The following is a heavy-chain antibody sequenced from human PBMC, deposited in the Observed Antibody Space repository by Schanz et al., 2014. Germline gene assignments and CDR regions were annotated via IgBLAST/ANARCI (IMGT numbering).Heavy chain of an antibody. J-gene: IGHJ4*02. CDR1: GFTFSSYA. CDR3: ARDGYRNGRPFDH. D-gene: IGHD5-18*01. V-gene: IGHV3-48*04. CDR2: ISHNSHYT. Sequence: EVQLVESGGGLVQPGGSLRFSCAASGFTFSSYAMSWVRQAPGKGLEWVSYISHNSHYTNYADSVKGRFTISRDTAENSVYLQMNSLRAEDTAVYYCARDGYRNGRPFDHWGQGTRVTVSA.